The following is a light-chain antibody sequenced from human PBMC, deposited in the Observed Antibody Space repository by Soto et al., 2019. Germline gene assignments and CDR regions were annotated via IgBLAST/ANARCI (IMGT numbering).Light chain of an antibody. J-gene: IGKJ3*01. CDR2: LGS. Sequence: EIVMTQSPLFLPVTPGEPASISCRSSQSLLDSDGYNYVDWYLQKPGQSPQLLIYLGSSRASGVPGRFSGSGSGTDFTLEISRVEAEDVGVYYCMQALHTPRTFGPGNTVDIK. CDR3: MQALHTPRT. V-gene: IGKV2-28*01. CDR1: QSLLDSDGYNY.